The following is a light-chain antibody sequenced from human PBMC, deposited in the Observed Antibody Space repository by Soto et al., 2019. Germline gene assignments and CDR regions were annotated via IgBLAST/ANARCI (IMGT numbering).Light chain of an antibody. J-gene: IGLJ2*01. CDR2: DVT. V-gene: IGLV2-14*03. Sequence: QSVLTQPASVSGSPGQSITISCTGTSSDVGGYNYVSWYQHHPGKAPKLMIYDVTNRPSGVSDRFSGSKSGNTASLTISGLQAEDEADYYCSSYTSTNTPVVFGGGTKLTVL. CDR1: SSDVGGYNY. CDR3: SSYTSTNTPVV.